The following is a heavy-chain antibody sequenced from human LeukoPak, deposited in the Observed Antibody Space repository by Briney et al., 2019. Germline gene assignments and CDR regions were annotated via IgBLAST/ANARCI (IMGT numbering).Heavy chain of an antibody. CDR3: AKDPDETGYFDY. J-gene: IGHJ4*02. D-gene: IGHD1-1*01. CDR2: ISWNSGSI. Sequence: GRSLRLSRAASGFTFDDYAMHWVRQAPGKGLEWVSGISWNSGSIGYADSVKGRFTISRDNAKNSLYLQMNSLRAEDTALYYCAKDPDETGYFDYWGQGTLVTVSS. V-gene: IGHV3-9*01. CDR1: GFTFDDYA.